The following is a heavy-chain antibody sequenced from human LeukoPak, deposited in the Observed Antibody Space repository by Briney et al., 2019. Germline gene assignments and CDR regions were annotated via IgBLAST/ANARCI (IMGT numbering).Heavy chain of an antibody. D-gene: IGHD2/OR15-2a*01. Sequence: SETLSLTCTVSGGSISSYYWSWIRQPPGKGLEWIGYIYYSGSTNYNPSLKSRVTISVDTSKNQFSLKLSSVTAADTAVYYCAPFLRGYFDHWGQGTLVTVSS. CDR1: GGSISSYY. CDR3: APFLRGYFDH. V-gene: IGHV4-59*01. CDR2: IYYSGST. J-gene: IGHJ4*02.